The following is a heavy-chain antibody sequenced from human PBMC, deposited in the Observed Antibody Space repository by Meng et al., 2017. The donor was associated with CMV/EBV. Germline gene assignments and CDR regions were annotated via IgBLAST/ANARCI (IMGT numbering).Heavy chain of an antibody. D-gene: IGHD2-21*02. V-gene: IGHV5-51*01. CDR1: GYSFISYL. CDR2: IYPGDSDT. Sequence: SFQGSGYSFISYLIDWVRQMPGSGLEWMGIIYPGDSDTRYSPSFQGQVTISADKYISTAYLQWSSLKASDTAMYYCARRGLQWPRDPNYYFDYWGQGTLVTVSS. CDR3: ARRGLQWPRDPNYYFDY. J-gene: IGHJ4*02.